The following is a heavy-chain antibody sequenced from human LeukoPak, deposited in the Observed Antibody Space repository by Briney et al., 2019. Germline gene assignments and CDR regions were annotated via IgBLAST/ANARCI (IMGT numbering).Heavy chain of an antibody. Sequence: PGGSLRLSCAASGFTFTRFNMNWVRQPPGKGLEWIGSMYYSESSYYNPSLTSRVTISVDTSNNQFSLRLRSVTAADTAVYYCQCYEGVAGALYGMDVWGQGTTVTVSS. CDR2: MYYSESS. D-gene: IGHD6-19*01. CDR1: GFTFTRFN. CDR3: QCYEGVAGALYGMDV. J-gene: IGHJ6*02. V-gene: IGHV4-59*05.